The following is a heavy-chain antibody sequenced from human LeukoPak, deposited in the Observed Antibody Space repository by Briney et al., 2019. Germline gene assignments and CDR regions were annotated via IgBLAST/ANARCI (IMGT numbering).Heavy chain of an antibody. CDR3: AREPGRPXPXILXGYYGPGSSDY. D-gene: IGHD3-9*01. J-gene: IGHJ4*02. CDR1: GYTFTDYY. CDR2: INPNSGGT. V-gene: IGHV1-2*02. Sequence: ASVKVSCKASGYTFTDYYIHWVRQAPGQGLEWMGWINPNSGGTNYAQKFQGRVSMTRDTSITTAYVELNRLTSDDTAIYYCAREPGRPXPXILXGYYGPGSSDYWGQGTLVTVSS.